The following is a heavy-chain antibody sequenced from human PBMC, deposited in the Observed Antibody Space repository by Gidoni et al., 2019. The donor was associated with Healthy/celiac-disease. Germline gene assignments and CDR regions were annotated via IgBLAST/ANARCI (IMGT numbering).Heavy chain of an antibody. V-gene: IGHV4-39*01. CDR2: IYYSGST. D-gene: IGHD5-12*01. Sequence: QLQLQESGPGLVTPSETLSLTCTVSGGSISSSSYYWGWIRQPPGKGLEWIGSIYYSGSTYYNPSLKSRVTISVDTSKNQFSLKLSSVTAADTAVYYCARHCNVGVYGGYVYWGQGTLVTVSS. CDR1: GGSISSSSYY. CDR3: ARHCNVGVYGGYVY. J-gene: IGHJ4*02.